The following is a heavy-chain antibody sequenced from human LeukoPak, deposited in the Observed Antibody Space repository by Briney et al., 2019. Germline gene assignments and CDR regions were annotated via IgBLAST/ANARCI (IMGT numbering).Heavy chain of an antibody. J-gene: IGHJ3*02. CDR3: ATVIFVYSAFDI. D-gene: IGHD3-16*02. CDR2: IKSKHDGATT. V-gene: IGHV3-15*01. CDR1: GFPFANTW. Sequence: PGGSLRLSCSASGFPFANTWMTWVRQAPGKGLEWVGRIKSKHDGATTDYAAPVKGRFTISRDDSKNTLYLQTTSLNAEDSAVYFCATVIFVYSAFDIWGQGTVVTVSS.